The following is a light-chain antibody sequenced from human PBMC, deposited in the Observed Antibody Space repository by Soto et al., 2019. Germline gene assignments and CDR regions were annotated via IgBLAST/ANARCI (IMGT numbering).Light chain of an antibody. CDR1: QSPVYSDGNTY. J-gene: IGKJ2*03. V-gene: IGKV2-24*01. CDR2: KIS. CDR3: MQAAHFPLS. Sequence: ETVMTQTPLSLPVTLGQPASISCRSSQSPVYSDGNTYLSWFQQRPGQPPRLLIYKISNRVSGVPDIFSGSGAGTDFTLRISRVEAEDVGIYYCMQAAHFPLSFGQGTRLEIK.